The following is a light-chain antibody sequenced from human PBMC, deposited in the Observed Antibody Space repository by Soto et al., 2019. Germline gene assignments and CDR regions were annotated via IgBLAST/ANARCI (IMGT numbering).Light chain of an antibody. V-gene: IGKV3-11*01. Sequence: EIVLTQSPATLSLSPGEGATLSCRASQSVSTYLAWYQQKPAQAPRLLIYDASNRATGIPARFSGSGSGTDFTLTISSLEPEDFAVYYCQHRSNWPITFGQGTRLEIK. CDR2: DAS. CDR3: QHRSNWPIT. CDR1: QSVSTY. J-gene: IGKJ5*01.